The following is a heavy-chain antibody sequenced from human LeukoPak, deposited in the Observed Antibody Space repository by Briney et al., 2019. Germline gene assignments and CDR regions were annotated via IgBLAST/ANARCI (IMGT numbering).Heavy chain of an antibody. J-gene: IGHJ1*01. Sequence: GGSLRLSCAASGFTFSSYWMSWVRQAPGKGLEWVSAISGGGDNTYYADSVKGRFTISRDNSKNTLYLQMNSLRAEDTAVYYCAKKSGYYDSSGYYYPGGFQHWGQGTLVIVSS. CDR1: GFTFSSYW. CDR2: ISGGGDNT. CDR3: AKKSGYYDSSGYYYPGGFQH. D-gene: IGHD3-22*01. V-gene: IGHV3-23*01.